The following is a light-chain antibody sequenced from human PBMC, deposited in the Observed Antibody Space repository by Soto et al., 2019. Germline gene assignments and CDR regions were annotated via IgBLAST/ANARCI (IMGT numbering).Light chain of an antibody. J-gene: IGKJ1*01. Sequence: DIQMTHSPSSLAASVGDRATITCRASQSISNWLAWYQQKPGKAPKLLIYDASSLETGVPSRFSGSASGTEFTLTISSLQPDDFATYYCQQYTTYSGTFGQGTKVDIK. V-gene: IGKV1-5*01. CDR1: QSISNW. CDR3: QQYTTYSGT. CDR2: DAS.